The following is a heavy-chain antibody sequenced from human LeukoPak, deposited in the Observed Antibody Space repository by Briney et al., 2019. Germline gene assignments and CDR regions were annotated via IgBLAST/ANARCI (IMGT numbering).Heavy chain of an antibody. CDR3: ARDPSRYCTNGVCPDP. D-gene: IGHD2-8*01. CDR2: IYSGGST. Sequence: GGSLRLSCAASGFTVSSNYMSWVRQAPGKGLEWVSVIYSGGSTYYADSVKGRFTISRDNSKNTLYLQMNSLRAKDTAVYYCARDPSRYCTNGVCPDPWGQGTLVTVSS. J-gene: IGHJ5*02. CDR1: GFTVSSNY. V-gene: IGHV3-53*01.